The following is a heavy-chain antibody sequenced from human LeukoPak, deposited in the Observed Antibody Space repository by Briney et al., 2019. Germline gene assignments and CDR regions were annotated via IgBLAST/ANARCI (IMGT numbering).Heavy chain of an antibody. D-gene: IGHD3-22*01. CDR3: ARDHATDNYDSSDDAFDI. J-gene: IGHJ3*02. CDR2: IYTSGST. CDR1: GGSISSYY. V-gene: IGHV4-4*07. Sequence: PSETLSLTCTVPGGSISSYYWSWIRQPAGKGLEWIGRIYTSGSTSYHPSLKSRVTVSIDTSKNQFSLKLSSVTAADTAVYYCARDHATDNYDSSDDAFDIWGQGTVVTVPS.